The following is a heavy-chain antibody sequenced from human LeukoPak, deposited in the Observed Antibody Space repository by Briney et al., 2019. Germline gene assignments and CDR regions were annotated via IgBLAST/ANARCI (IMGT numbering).Heavy chain of an antibody. CDR3: ARVYDGSGSYYDSYYYYMDV. D-gene: IGHD3-10*01. CDR1: GYTFTSYG. J-gene: IGHJ6*03. Sequence: ASVKVSCKASGYTFTSYGISWVRQAPGQGLEWMGWISAYNGNTNYAQKLQGRVTMTTDTSTSSAYMELRSLRSDDTAVYYCARVYDGSGSYYDSYYYYMDVWGKGTTVTVSS. CDR2: ISAYNGNT. V-gene: IGHV1-18*01.